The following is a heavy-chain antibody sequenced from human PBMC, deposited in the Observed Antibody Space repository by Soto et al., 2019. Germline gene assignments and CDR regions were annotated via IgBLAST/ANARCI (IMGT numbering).Heavy chain of an antibody. CDR3: ARGDIVATIDYYYYGMDV. V-gene: IGHV1-69*13. CDR1: GGTFSSYA. CDR2: IIPILGTA. D-gene: IGHD5-12*01. Sequence: ASVKVSCKASGGTFSSYAISWVRQAPGQGLEWMGGIIPILGTANYAQKFQGRVTITADESTSTAYMELSSLRSEDTAVYYCARGDIVATIDYYYYGMDVWGQGTTVTVSS. J-gene: IGHJ6*02.